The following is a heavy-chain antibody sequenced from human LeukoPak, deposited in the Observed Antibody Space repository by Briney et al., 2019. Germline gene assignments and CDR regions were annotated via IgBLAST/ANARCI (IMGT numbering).Heavy chain of an antibody. CDR2: INAGNGNT. J-gene: IGHJ4*02. CDR1: GYTFTSYA. D-gene: IGHD3-10*01. Sequence: ASVKVSCKASGYTFTSYAMHWVRQAPGQRLEWMGWINAGNGNTKYSQKFQGRVTITRDTSASTAYMELSSLRSEDTAVYYCARGRITMVRGVIIKGDSHLNWGQGTLVTVSS. CDR3: ARGRITMVRGVIIKGDSHLN. V-gene: IGHV1-3*01.